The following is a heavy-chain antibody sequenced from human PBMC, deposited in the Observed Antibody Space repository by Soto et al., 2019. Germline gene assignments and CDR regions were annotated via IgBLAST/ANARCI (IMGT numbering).Heavy chain of an antibody. Sequence: QVRLVQSGAEVKKPGASVKVSCKASGYTFTSFGISWVRQAPGQGLEWMAWISAYNGNTNYAQNLQGRVTMTTDTSTSTAYMDLGSLRSDDTAVYYCARDSAGNNYSAMDVWGQGTTVTVSS. CDR1: GYTFTSFG. CDR3: ARDSAGNNYSAMDV. V-gene: IGHV1-18*01. D-gene: IGHD1-1*01. CDR2: ISAYNGNT. J-gene: IGHJ6*02.